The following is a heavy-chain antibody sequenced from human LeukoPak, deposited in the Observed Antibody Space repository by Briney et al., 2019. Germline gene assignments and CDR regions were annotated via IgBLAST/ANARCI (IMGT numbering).Heavy chain of an antibody. Sequence: SETLSLTCTVSGGSISSYYWSWIRQPPGKGLEWIGYIYYSGSTNYNPSLKSRVTISVDTSKNQFSLKLSSVTAADTAVYYCARGTAPASFDYWGQGALVTVSS. CDR1: GGSISSYY. V-gene: IGHV4-59*01. CDR2: IYYSGST. D-gene: IGHD5-18*01. CDR3: ARGTAPASFDY. J-gene: IGHJ4*02.